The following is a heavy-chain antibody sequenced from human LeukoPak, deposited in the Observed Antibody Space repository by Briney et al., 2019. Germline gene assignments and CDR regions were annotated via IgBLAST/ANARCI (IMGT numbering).Heavy chain of an antibody. CDR2: IYISGST. J-gene: IGHJ4*02. D-gene: IGHD3-10*01. CDR3: ARAVVGTGNFDS. CDR1: GGSISSYY. V-gene: IGHV4-4*07. Sequence: SETLSLTCTVSGGSISSYYWSWIRQPVGKGLEWIGHIYISGSTNYNPSLKSRVTMSVDTSKNQFSLKMTSVTAADTAVYYCARAVVGTGNFDSWGQGTLVTVSS.